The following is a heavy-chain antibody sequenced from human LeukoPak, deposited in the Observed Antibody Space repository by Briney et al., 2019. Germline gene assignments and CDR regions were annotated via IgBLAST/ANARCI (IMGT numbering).Heavy chain of an antibody. CDR3: AREYSGYDRKYYYYYYMDV. CDR2: ISAYNGNT. D-gene: IGHD5-12*01. CDR1: GYTFTSYG. J-gene: IGHJ6*03. V-gene: IGHV1-18*01. Sequence: ASVKVSCKASGYTFTSYGISWARQAPGQGLEWMGWISAYNGNTNYAQKLQGRVTMTTDTSTSTAYMELRSLRSDDTAVYYCAREYSGYDRKYYYYYYMDVWGKGTTVTVSS.